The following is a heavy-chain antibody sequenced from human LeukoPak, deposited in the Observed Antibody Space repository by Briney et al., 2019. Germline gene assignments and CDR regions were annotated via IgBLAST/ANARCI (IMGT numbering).Heavy chain of an antibody. Sequence: GESLKISCKGSGYSFTSYWIGWVRRMPGKGLEWMGIIYPVDSDTRYSPSFQGQVTISADKSISTAYLQWSSLKASDTAMYYCARQQGSNYYDSSGYYDYWGQGTLVTVSS. CDR1: GYSFTSYW. V-gene: IGHV5-51*01. CDR3: ARQQGSNYYDSSGYYDY. D-gene: IGHD3-22*01. CDR2: IYPVDSDT. J-gene: IGHJ4*02.